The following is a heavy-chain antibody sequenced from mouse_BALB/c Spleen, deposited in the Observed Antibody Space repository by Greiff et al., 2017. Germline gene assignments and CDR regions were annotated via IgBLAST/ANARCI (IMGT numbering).Heavy chain of an antibody. D-gene: IGHD1-1*01. CDR3: TRTTVVGDYFDY. V-gene: IGHV1-69*02. CDR1: GYTFTSYW. CDR2: IYPSDSYT. Sequence: VQLQQSGAELVRPGASVKLSCKASGYTFTSYWINWVKQRPGQGLEWIGNIYPSDSYTNYNQKFKDKATLTVDKSSSTAYMQLSSPTSEDSAVYYCTRTTVVGDYFDYWGQGTTLTVSS. J-gene: IGHJ2*01.